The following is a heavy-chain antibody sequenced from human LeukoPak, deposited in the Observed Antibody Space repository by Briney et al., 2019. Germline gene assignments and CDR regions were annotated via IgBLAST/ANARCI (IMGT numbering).Heavy chain of an antibody. Sequence: ASVNVSCKASGYSFTSNDINWVRQAAGQGLEGMGWMNPNSGNTGYAQKFQGRVTMTRNTSISTAYMELSSLRSEDTAVYYCARWGCSSISCYSRYWGQGTLVSVSS. J-gene: IGHJ4*02. CDR3: ARWGCSSISCYSRY. D-gene: IGHD2-2*01. CDR2: MNPNSGNT. CDR1: GYSFTSND. V-gene: IGHV1-8*01.